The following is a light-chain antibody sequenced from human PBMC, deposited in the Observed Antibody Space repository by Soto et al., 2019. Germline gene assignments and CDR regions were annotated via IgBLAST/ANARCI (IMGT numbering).Light chain of an antibody. CDR3: QVWDSSSDWV. CDR2: XXX. Sequence: SYVLTQPPSVSVAPGKTARITCGGNNIGSYSVHWYQQKPGQAPVLVIYXXXXXXXXXXXXXXXXXSGNTATLTISRVGAXXXXXXYCQVWDSSSDWVFGGGTKLTVL. V-gene: IGLV3-21*04. CDR1: NIGSYS. J-gene: IGLJ3*02.